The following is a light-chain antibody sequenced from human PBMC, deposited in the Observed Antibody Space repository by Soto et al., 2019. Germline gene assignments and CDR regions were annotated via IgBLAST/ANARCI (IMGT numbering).Light chain of an antibody. CDR1: QVIGNH. CDR3: QQYDSYPT. Sequence: DIQMTQSPSSLSASVVDRVTITFRASQVIGNHLAWFQQEPGKAPKSLIYGVSGLHSGVPSKFRGSGSGTDFTLTIYSVQPEDFATYYCQQYDSYPTFGQGTRLEIK. CDR2: GVS. J-gene: IGKJ5*01. V-gene: IGKV1-16*02.